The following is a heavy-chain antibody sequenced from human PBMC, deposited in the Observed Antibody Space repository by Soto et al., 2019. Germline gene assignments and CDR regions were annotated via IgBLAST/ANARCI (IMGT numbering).Heavy chain of an antibody. CDR3: ARVDKGYYYGMDV. J-gene: IGHJ6*02. Sequence: EVQLVESGGGLIQPGGSLRLSCAASGFTVSSNYMSWVRQAPGKGLEWVSVIYSGGSTYYADSVKGRFTISRDNSKNTRYLQMNSLRAEDTAVYYCARVDKGYYYGMDVWGQGTTVTVSS. CDR2: IYSGGST. CDR1: GFTVSSNY. V-gene: IGHV3-53*01.